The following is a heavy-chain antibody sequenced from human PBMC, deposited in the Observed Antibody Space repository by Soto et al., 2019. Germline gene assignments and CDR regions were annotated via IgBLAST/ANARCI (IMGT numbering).Heavy chain of an antibody. Sequence: GGSLRLSCVASGFIFSNYAMTWVRQAPGKGLDWVSAINSAGTKYYADSVKGRFTISRDNSDNTLYLQMNSLRAEDTAVYYCAKDWYEDHWGQGTLVTVSS. V-gene: IGHV3-23*01. CDR1: GFIFSNYA. CDR3: AKDWYEDH. D-gene: IGHD6-13*01. CDR2: INSAGTK. J-gene: IGHJ4*02.